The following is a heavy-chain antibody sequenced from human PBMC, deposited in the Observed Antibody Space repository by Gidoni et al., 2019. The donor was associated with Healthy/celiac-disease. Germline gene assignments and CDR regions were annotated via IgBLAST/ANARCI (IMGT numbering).Heavy chain of an antibody. D-gene: IGHD5-12*01. J-gene: IGHJ5*02. Sequence: EVQLVESGGGLVQPGGSLRLSCAASGFTFSSYEMNWVRQAPGKGLGWVSYISSSGSTIYYADSVKGRFTISRDNAKNSLYLQMNSLRAEDTAVYYCARGIGYGGYVAWGQGTLVTVSS. V-gene: IGHV3-48*03. CDR2: ISSSGSTI. CDR3: ARGIGYGGYVA. CDR1: GFTFSSYE.